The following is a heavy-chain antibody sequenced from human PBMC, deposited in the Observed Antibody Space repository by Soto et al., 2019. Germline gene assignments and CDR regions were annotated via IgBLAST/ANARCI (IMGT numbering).Heavy chain of an antibody. CDR2: INHSGST. CDR1: GGSFSGYY. CDR3: AIVKYCSSTSCYGSRRADYMDV. V-gene: IGHV4-34*01. D-gene: IGHD2-2*01. Sequence: SATLSLTCAVYGGSFSGYYWSWIRQPPGKGLEWIGEINHSGSTNYNPSLKSRVTISVDTSKNQFSLKLSSVTAADTAVYYCAIVKYCSSTSCYGSRRADYMDVWGKGTTVTVSS. J-gene: IGHJ6*03.